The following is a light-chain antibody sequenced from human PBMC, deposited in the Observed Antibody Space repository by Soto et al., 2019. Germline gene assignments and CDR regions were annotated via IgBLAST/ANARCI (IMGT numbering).Light chain of an antibody. Sequence: EIVLTQSPGTLSLSPGERATLSCRASESVAGRYLAWYQQRPGQTPRLLIYGASSRAAGIPDRFSGSGSGTDFTLTIGRLEPEDFAVYYCQQYGSSPITFGGGTKVEIK. CDR2: GAS. CDR1: ESVAGRY. CDR3: QQYGSSPIT. V-gene: IGKV3-20*01. J-gene: IGKJ4*01.